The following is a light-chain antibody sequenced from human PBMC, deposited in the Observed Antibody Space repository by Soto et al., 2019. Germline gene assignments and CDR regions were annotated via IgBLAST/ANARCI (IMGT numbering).Light chain of an antibody. J-gene: IGLJ2*01. CDR1: SSNIGAGFD. CDR3: QSYDHSLGVV. V-gene: IGLV1-40*01. CDR2: GNT. Sequence: QPVLTQPPSVSGAPGQRVTISCTGSSSNIGAGFDAHWYQQLPGTAPKLLIFGNTSRPLGIPDRFSGSKSGTSASLAITGLQAEDEADYYCQSYDHSLGVVFGGGTKLTVL.